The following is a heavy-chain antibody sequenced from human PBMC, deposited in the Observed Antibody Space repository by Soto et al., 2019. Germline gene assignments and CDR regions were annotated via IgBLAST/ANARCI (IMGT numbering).Heavy chain of an antibody. V-gene: IGHV4-34*01. CDR1: GGSFSGYY. CDR3: ARDYGAHYYYYMDV. Sequence: SETLSLTCAVYGGSFSGYYWSWIRQPPGKGLEWIGEINHSGSTNDNPSLKSRVTISVDTSKNQFSLKLSSVTAADTAVYYCARDYGAHYYYYMDVWGKGTTVTVSS. D-gene: IGHD4-17*01. CDR2: INHSGST. J-gene: IGHJ6*03.